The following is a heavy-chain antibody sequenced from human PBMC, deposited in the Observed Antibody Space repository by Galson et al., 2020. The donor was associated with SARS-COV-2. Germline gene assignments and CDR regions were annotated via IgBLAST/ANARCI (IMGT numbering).Heavy chain of an antibody. D-gene: IGHD6-19*01. CDR1: GFTFSSYG. CDR2: IWYDGSNK. J-gene: IGHJ6*02. CDR3: ARDGPHSSGWYGLGYYYYGMDV. V-gene: IGHV3-33*01. Sequence: TGGSLRLSCAASGFTFSSYGMHWVRQAPGKGMEWVAVIWYDGSNKYYADSVKGRFTISRDNSKNTLYLQMNSLRAEDTAGYYCARDGPHSSGWYGLGYYYYGMDVWGQGTTVTVSS.